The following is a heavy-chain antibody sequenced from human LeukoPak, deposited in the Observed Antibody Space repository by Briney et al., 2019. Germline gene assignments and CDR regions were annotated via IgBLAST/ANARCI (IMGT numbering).Heavy chain of an antibody. CDR3: ARARGNNWYFDY. D-gene: IGHD1-1*01. V-gene: IGHV3-23*01. J-gene: IGHJ4*02. Sequence: GGSLRLSCAASGFSFSSYAMSWVRQAPGTGLEWVSAISGSGSNTYYADSVKGRFTISRDNSKNTVYLQMNSLRAEDTALYYCARARGNNWYFDYWGQGTLVTVSS. CDR1: GFSFSSYA. CDR2: ISGSGSNT.